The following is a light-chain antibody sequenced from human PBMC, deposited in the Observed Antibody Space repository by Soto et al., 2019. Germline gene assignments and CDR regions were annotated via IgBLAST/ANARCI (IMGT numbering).Light chain of an antibody. CDR1: QSVNSY. V-gene: IGKV3-11*01. CDR3: QQRSNWPPIT. J-gene: IGKJ5*01. Sequence: EIVLTQSPATLSLSPGERATLSYRASQSVNSYLAWYQQKPGQAPRLLIYDASNRATAVPAGFSGSGSGTDFSLPISSLEPDDFAVYYCQQRSNWPPITFGQGTRLEI. CDR2: DAS.